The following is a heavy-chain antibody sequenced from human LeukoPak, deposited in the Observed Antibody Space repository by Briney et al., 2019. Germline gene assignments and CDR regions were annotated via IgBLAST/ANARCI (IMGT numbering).Heavy chain of an antibody. V-gene: IGHV3-74*01. CDR3: ARVQNEWQLLPGFGY. Sequence: GGSLRLSCAASGFTFTRYWMHWVRQAPGKGLVWVSRINTDGSSTAYADSVKGRFTISRDNAKNTVYLQMNSLRAEDTAVYYCARVQNEWQLLPGFGYWGQGTLVTVSS. D-gene: IGHD1-26*01. J-gene: IGHJ4*02. CDR2: INTDGSST. CDR1: GFTFTRYW.